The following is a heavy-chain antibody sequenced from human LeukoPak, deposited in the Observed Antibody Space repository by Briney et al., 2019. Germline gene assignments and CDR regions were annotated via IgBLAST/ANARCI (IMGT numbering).Heavy chain of an antibody. CDR2: ISGGGGST. CDR1: GFTFSSYG. Sequence: PGGSLRLSCAASGFTFSSYGMSWVRQAPGKGLEWVSAISGGGGSTYYADSVKGRFTISGDNSKNTLYLQMNSLRAEDTAVYYCAKFETTVTTSFAYWGQGTLVTVSS. CDR3: AKFETTVTTSFAY. J-gene: IGHJ4*02. D-gene: IGHD4-17*01. V-gene: IGHV3-23*01.